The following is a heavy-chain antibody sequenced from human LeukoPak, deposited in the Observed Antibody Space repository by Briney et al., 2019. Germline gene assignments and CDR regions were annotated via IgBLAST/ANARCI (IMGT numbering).Heavy chain of an antibody. D-gene: IGHD2-2*01. CDR3: GRALFIVVQAGRPISSDS. CDR1: GFAFSSYW. CDR2: IKQDESEK. J-gene: IGHJ4*02. Sequence: GGSLRLSCAASGFAFSSYWMNWVRQAPGKGLEWVANIKQDESEKYYVDSVKGRFTISRDNAKNSLYLQMSSLRAEDTAVYYCGRALFIVVQAGRPISSDSWGKEILVTVS. V-gene: IGHV3-7*01.